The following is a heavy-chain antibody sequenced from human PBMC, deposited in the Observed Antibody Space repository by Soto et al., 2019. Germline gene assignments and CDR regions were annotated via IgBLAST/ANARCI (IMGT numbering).Heavy chain of an antibody. CDR2: ISAYNGNT. CDR1: VYTFTSYG. CDR3: ARERIVATTAAYYYYGMDV. Sequence: WGKVSCKASVYTFTSYGISWVRQAPGQGLEWMGWISAYNGNTNYAQKLQGRVTMTTDTSTSTAYMELRSLRSDDTAVYYCARERIVATTAAYYYYGMDVWGQGTTVTASS. J-gene: IGHJ6*02. D-gene: IGHD5-12*01. V-gene: IGHV1-18*01.